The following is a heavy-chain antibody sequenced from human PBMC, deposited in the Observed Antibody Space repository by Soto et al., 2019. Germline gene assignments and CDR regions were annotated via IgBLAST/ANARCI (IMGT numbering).Heavy chain of an antibody. Sequence: SVKVSCKASGFTFTSSAVQWVRQARGQRLEWIGWIVVGSGNTNYAQKFQERVTITRDMSTSTAYMELSSLRSEDTAVYYCAVGDSSGYYYYYYYGMDVWGQGTTVTVSS. J-gene: IGHJ6*02. V-gene: IGHV1-58*01. CDR1: GFTFTSSA. CDR3: AVGDSSGYYYYYYYGMDV. CDR2: IVVGSGNT. D-gene: IGHD3-22*01.